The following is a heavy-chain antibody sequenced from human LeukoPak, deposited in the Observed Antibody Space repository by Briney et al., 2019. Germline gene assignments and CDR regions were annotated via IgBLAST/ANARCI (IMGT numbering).Heavy chain of an antibody. D-gene: IGHD3-16*01. J-gene: IGHJ4*02. V-gene: IGHV4-30-4*08. CDR2: IYYSGST. CDR1: GGSISSGDYY. CDR3: ARGVMGDRNDYCDY. Sequence: PSQTLSLTCTVSGGSISSGDYYWRWIRQPPGKGLEWIGYIYYSGSTYYNPSLKSRVTISVDTSQNQFSLKLSSVTAADTAVYYCARGVMGDRNDYCDYWRQGTLVSVSS.